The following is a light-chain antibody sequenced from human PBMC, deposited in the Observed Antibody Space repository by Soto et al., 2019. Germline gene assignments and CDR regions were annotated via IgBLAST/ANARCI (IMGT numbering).Light chain of an antibody. CDR3: QQFYRLART. CDR2: WAS. CDR1: QSVLVSSNNKNY. J-gene: IGKJ1*01. Sequence: DIVVTQSPDSVAVSLGERATINCKSSQSVLVSSNNKNYLTWYQQKPGQPPKLLIYWASTRESGVPDRFSGSGSGTDFTITISSLQAEDVAIYYCQQFYRLARTFGQGTKVEIK. V-gene: IGKV4-1*01.